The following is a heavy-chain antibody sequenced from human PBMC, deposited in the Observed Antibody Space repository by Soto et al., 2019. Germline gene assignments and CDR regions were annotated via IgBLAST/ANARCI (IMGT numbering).Heavy chain of an antibody. V-gene: IGHV4-31*03. CDR2: IFGSGTT. CDR3: ARGLPEWSNDQ. J-gene: IGHJ4*02. D-gene: IGHD2-2*01. CDR1: RDSISVGTYY. Sequence: SETLSLTCTDSRDSISVGTYYWSWIRQHPGKGLEWIGYIFGSGTTEYNPSLRSRLTISIDTSKNQFSLKLTSVNDADTAVYYCARGLPEWSNDQRGQGTLVTVSS.